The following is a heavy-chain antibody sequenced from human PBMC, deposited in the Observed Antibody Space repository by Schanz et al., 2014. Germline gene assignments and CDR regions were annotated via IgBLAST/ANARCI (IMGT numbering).Heavy chain of an antibody. CDR2: INSDGSTT. V-gene: IGHV3-74*01. Sequence: EVQLVESGGGLVQPGGSLRLSCAASGFTFSSYWMHWVRQAPGKGLVWVSRINSDGSTTIYADSVKGRFTISRDNAKNTLYLQMNSLRAEDTAVYCCARPLGPNYYYYGLDVWGQGTTVTVSS. CDR1: GFTFSSYW. CDR3: ARPLGPNYYYYGLDV. J-gene: IGHJ6*02.